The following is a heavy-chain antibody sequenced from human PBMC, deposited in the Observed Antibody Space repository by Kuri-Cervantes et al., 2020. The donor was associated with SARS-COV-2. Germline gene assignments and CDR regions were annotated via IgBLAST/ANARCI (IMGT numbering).Heavy chain of an antibody. V-gene: IGHV3-11*04. CDR3: TRESYRLNVGFDF. CDR1: GFIFSDYY. D-gene: IGHD1-1*01. CDR2: IGPSGTTK. Sequence: GGSLRLSCTASGFIFSDYYMTWIRLAPGKGLEWVSNIGPSGTTKYYADSVKGRFTISRDNAKNTLYLQMSSLRAEDTAVYYCTRESYRLNVGFDFWGQGTRVTVS. J-gene: IGHJ4*02.